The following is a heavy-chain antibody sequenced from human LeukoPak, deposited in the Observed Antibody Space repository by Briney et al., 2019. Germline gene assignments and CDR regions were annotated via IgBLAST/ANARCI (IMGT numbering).Heavy chain of an antibody. CDR1: GFTFSSYA. D-gene: IGHD3-22*01. CDR3: AKSWRYYDSSNYYAFDI. Sequence: GGSLRLSCAASGFTFSSYAMSWVRQAPGKGLEWVSSSGDNTRYADSAKGRFIISRDNSKNTLDLQMNGLRAEDTAVYYCAKSWRYYDSSNYYAFDIWGQGTMVTVSS. V-gene: IGHV3-23*01. J-gene: IGHJ3*02. CDR2: SGDNT.